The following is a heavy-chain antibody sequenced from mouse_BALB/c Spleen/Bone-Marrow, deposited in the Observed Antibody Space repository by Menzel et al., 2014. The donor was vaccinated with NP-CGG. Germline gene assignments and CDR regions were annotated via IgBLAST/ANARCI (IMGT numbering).Heavy chain of an antibody. D-gene: IGHD2-3*01. Sequence: EVKLMESGGGLVQPGGSRKLSCAASGFTFSSFGMHWVRRAPERGLEWVAYISSGTSTIYYADTVKGRFTISRDNPKNTLFLQMTSLRSEDTAIYYCARDDGYYIRNAMDYWGQGTSVTVPS. V-gene: IGHV5-17*02. J-gene: IGHJ4*01. CDR1: GFTFSSFG. CDR2: ISSGTSTI. CDR3: ARDDGYYIRNAMDY.